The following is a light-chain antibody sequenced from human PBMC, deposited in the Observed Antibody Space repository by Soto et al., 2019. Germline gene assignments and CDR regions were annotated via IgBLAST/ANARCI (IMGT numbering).Light chain of an antibody. J-gene: IGLJ2*01. CDR3: SFYTLQSTVL. V-gene: IGLV2-18*01. CDR2: EVT. Sequence: QSVLTQPPSVSGSPGQSVTISCTGTTSDFSTNKRVSWYRQPPGTAPKLILYEVTKRPSGVPDRFSGSKSGNTASLTISGLQAEDEADYYCSFYTLQSTVLFGRGTQLTVL. CDR1: TSDFSTNKR.